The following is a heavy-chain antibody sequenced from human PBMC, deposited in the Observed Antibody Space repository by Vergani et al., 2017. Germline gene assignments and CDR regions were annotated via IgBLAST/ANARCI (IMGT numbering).Heavy chain of an antibody. D-gene: IGHD6-13*01. CDR1: GFTFDDYG. J-gene: IGHJ6*03. CDR3: ARESSSWHDYYYYYYMDV. V-gene: IGHV3-23*04. Sequence: EVQLVESGGGVVRPGGSLRLSCAASGFTFDDYGMSWVRQAPGKGLEWVSGISGSGGSTYYADSVKGRFTISRDNSKNTLYLQMNSLRAEDTAVYYCARESSSWHDYYYYYYMDVWGKGTTVTVSS. CDR2: ISGSGGST.